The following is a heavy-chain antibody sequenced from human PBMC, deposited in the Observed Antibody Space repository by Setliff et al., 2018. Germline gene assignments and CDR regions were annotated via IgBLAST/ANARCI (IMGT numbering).Heavy chain of an antibody. CDR1: GDSIYNQF. J-gene: IGHJ4*02. D-gene: IGHD3-3*01. CDR3: AREVWNIYDNDNSWSGYSDH. Sequence: ETLSLTCTVSGDSIYNQFWSWVRQPPGKGLEWVADIRQDGTNKYYVDSVKGRFTISRDNAKNSLYLQMNSLRAEDTALYYCAREVWNIYDNDNSWSGYSDHWGQGTLVTVSS. CDR2: IRQDGTNK. V-gene: IGHV3-7*03.